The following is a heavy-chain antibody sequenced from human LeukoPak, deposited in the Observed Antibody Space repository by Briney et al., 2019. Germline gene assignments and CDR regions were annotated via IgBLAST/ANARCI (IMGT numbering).Heavy chain of an antibody. D-gene: IGHD6-19*01. CDR2: ISGSGGST. CDR3: AKVGSTPRGLSSGWYRPLPELYYFDY. J-gene: IGHJ4*02. V-gene: IGHV3-23*01. Sequence: PGGSLRLSCAASGFTFSSYAMSWVRQAPGKGLEWVSAISGSGGSTYYADSVKGRFTISRDNSKNTLYLQMDSLRAEDTAVYYCAKVGSTPRGLSSGWYRPLPELYYFDYWGQGTLVTVSS. CDR1: GFTFSSYA.